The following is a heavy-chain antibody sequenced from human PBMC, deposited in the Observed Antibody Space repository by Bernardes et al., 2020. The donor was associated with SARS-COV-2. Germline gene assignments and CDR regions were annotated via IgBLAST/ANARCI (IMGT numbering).Heavy chain of an antibody. V-gene: IGHV3-74*01. Sequence: GGSLRLSCAASGFTFSSYWMHWVRQGPGKGLVWVSRINSDGRTTTYADSVKGRFTISRDNGKNTLYLQMNSLRAEDTALYYCVRGPSDGHGRFEYWGQGVLVTVSS. J-gene: IGHJ4*02. CDR1: GFTFSSYW. CDR3: VRGPSDGHGRFEY. CDR2: INSDGRTT.